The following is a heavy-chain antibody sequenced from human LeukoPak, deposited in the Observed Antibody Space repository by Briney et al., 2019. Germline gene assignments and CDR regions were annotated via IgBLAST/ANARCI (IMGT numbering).Heavy chain of an antibody. J-gene: IGHJ3*01. Sequence: SETLSLTCTVSGGSISSYYWSWIRQPAGKGLEWIGRIYTSGSTNYNPSLKSRVTMSVDTSKNQFSLKLSSVTAADTAVYYCAREAPMYSSGWFGSWGQGTMVTVSS. CDR1: GGSISSYY. CDR2: IYTSGST. D-gene: IGHD6-19*01. CDR3: AREAPMYSSGWFGS. V-gene: IGHV4-4*07.